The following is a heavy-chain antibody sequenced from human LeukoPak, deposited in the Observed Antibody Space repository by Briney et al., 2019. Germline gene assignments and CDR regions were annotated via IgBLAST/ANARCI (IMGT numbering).Heavy chain of an antibody. CDR2: IYPADSDT. CDR1: GYSFTNYW. Sequence: GESLKISCEASGYSFTNYWIGWVRQMPGKGLEWMGIIYPADSDTKYSPSLQGRVTISADKSINTAYLQWSSLKASDTAKYYCARQGFVASYGVDVWGQGTTVTVSS. CDR3: ARQGFVASYGVDV. J-gene: IGHJ6*02. V-gene: IGHV5-51*01.